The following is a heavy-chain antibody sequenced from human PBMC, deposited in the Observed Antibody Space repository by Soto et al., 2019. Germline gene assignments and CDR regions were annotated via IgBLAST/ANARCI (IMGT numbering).Heavy chain of an antibody. V-gene: IGHV1-69*02. CDR2: IIPILGIA. J-gene: IGHJ6*02. Sequence: QVQLVQSGAEVKKPGSSVKVSCKGSGGTFSSYTISWVRQAPGQGLEWMGRIIPILGIANHAQKFKGRVTITAHKSPSTAYMAMRSMRPADTSVYYCARLRRSNGMDVWGQGTPVTVSS. CDR3: ARLRRSNGMDV. D-gene: IGHD6-25*01. CDR1: GGTFSSYT.